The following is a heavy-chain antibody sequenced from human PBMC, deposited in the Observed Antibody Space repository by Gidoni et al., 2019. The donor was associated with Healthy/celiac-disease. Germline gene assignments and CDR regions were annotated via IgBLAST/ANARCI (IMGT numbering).Heavy chain of an antibody. CDR2: INAGNGNT. CDR3: ARRTTVTGEFDY. CDR1: GYTFTSYA. J-gene: IGHJ4*02. V-gene: IGHV1-3*01. D-gene: IGHD4-17*01. Sequence: QVQLVQSGAEVKKPGASVKVSCKASGYTFTSYAMHWVRQAPGQRLEWMGWINAGNGNTKYSQKFQGRVTITRDTSASTAYMELSSLRSEDTAVYYCARRTTVTGEFDYWGQGTLVTVSS.